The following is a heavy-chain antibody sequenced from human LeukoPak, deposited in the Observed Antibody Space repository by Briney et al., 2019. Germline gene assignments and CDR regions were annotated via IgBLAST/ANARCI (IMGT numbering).Heavy chain of an antibody. CDR1: GFTFSSYA. J-gene: IGHJ4*02. CDR2: ISGSGGST. CDR3: ASLAVGGEENFDY. D-gene: IGHD3-16*01. V-gene: IGHV3-23*01. Sequence: GGSLRLSCAASGFTFSSYAMSWVRQAPGKGLEWASAISGSGGSTYYADSVKGRFTISRDNSKNTLYLQMNSLRAEDTAVYYCASLAVGGEENFDYWGQGTLVTVSS.